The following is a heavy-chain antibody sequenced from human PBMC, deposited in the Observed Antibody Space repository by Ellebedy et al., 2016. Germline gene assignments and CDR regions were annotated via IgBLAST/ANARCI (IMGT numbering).Heavy chain of an antibody. CDR3: AKWNGGWYAFEV. J-gene: IGHJ3*01. D-gene: IGHD6-19*01. Sequence: SETLSLTCNVSGGSVSSDYWNWIRRPPGKGLEWIGSVFHTGTTNYNPSLKSRVTMSVDTSKSQFSLRLTSVTAADTAVYYCAKWNGGWYAFEVWGQGTMVTVSS. V-gene: IGHV4-59*02. CDR1: GGSVSSDY. CDR2: VFHTGTT.